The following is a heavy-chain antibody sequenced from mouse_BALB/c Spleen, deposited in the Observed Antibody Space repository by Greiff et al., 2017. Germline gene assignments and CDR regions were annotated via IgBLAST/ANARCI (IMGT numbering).Heavy chain of an antibody. D-gene: IGHD2-14*01. J-gene: IGHJ4*01. Sequence: EVKLQESGPELVKPGASVKISCKASGYSFTGYFMNWVKQSHGKSLEWIGRINPYNGDTFYNQKFKGKATLTVDKSSSTAHMELLSLTSEDSAVYYCGIYYRYDGYAMDYWGQGTSVTVSS. CDR2: INPYNGDT. CDR3: GIYYRYDGYAMDY. CDR1: GYSFTGYF. V-gene: IGHV1-37*01.